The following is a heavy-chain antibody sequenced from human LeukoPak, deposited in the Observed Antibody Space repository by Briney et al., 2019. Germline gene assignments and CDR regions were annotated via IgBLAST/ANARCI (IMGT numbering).Heavy chain of an antibody. J-gene: IGHJ4*02. Sequence: SVKVSCKASGGTFSSYAISWVRQAPGQGLEWMGRIIPILGIANYPQKFQGRVTITADKSTSTAYMELSSLRSEDAAVYYCASTCSGGSCSYDYWGQGTLVTVSS. CDR2: IIPILGIA. CDR3: ASTCSGGSCSYDY. CDR1: GGTFSSYA. V-gene: IGHV1-69*04. D-gene: IGHD2-15*01.